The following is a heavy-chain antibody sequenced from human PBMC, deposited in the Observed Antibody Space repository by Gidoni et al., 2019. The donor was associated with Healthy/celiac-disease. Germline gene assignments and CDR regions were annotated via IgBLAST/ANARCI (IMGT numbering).Heavy chain of an antibody. Sequence: QVQLVQSGAEVKKPGASVKVSCKASGYTFTSYAMHWVRQAPGQRLEWMGWINAGNGKTKYSQKFQGRVTITRDTSASTAYMELSSLRSEDTAVYYCARDPRTIVVVVAATGDDAFDIWGQGTMVTVSS. CDR3: ARDPRTIVVVVAATGDDAFDI. CDR1: GYTFTSYA. J-gene: IGHJ3*02. CDR2: INAGNGKT. V-gene: IGHV1-3*01. D-gene: IGHD2-15*01.